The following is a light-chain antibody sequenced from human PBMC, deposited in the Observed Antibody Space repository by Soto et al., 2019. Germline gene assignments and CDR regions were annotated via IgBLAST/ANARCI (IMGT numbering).Light chain of an antibody. Sequence: QSVLTQPASVSGSPGQSITISCTGTSSDVGGYDYVSWYQQHPGEAPKLMIYDVTNRPSGVSNRFSGSKSGNTASLTISGLQAEDEADYFCSSYTTIGTYVVFGGGTKVTVL. J-gene: IGLJ2*01. CDR2: DVT. CDR1: SSDVGGYDY. V-gene: IGLV2-14*01. CDR3: SSYTTIGTYVV.